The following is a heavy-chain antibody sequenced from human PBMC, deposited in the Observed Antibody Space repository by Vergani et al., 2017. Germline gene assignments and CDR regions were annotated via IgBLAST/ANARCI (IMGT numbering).Heavy chain of an antibody. D-gene: IGHD1-26*01. CDR2: IGTAGDT. V-gene: IGHV3-13*04. J-gene: IGHJ4*02. Sequence: VQLVESGGGVVQPGRSLRLSCAASGFTFSSYAMHWVRQATGKGLEWVSAIGTAGDTYYPGSVKGRFTISRENAKNSLYLQMNSLRDGDTAVYYCARASLVGTFDYWGQGTLVTVSS. CDR3: ARASLVGTFDY. CDR1: GFTFSSYA.